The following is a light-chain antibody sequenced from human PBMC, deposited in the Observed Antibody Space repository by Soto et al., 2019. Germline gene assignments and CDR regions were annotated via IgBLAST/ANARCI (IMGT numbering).Light chain of an antibody. Sequence: DIQMTPSPSSLSASVGDRVTITCRASQSISSYLYWYQQKPGKAPKLLIYAASSLQSGVPSRFSGSGSGTDFTLTISSLQPEDFATYYCQQSYSTPWTFGQRTKVEIK. CDR2: AAS. V-gene: IGKV1-39*01. J-gene: IGKJ1*01. CDR3: QQSYSTPWT. CDR1: QSISSY.